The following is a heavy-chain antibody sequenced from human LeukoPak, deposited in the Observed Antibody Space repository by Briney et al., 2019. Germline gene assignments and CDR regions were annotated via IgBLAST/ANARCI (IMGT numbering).Heavy chain of an antibody. CDR3: ARQPYMLGAYYFDY. Sequence: QVQLQESGPGLMRPSETLSLSCTVSGGSMSSYYWSLIRQPPGKGLEWIGYIFYSGSTNYNPSLKSRVTLSVDTSKNQFSLKLGSVTAADTAVYYCARQPYMLGAYYFDYWGQGTLVTVSS. D-gene: IGHD1-26*01. CDR1: GGSMSSYY. J-gene: IGHJ4*02. V-gene: IGHV4-59*08. CDR2: IFYSGST.